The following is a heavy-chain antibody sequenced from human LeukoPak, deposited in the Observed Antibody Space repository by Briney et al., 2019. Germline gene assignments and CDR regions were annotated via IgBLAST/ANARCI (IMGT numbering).Heavy chain of an antibody. J-gene: IGHJ5*02. Sequence: SVTVSCKASGGTFSSYAISWVRQAPGQGLEWMGGITPIFGTANYAQKFQGRVTITADESTSTAYMELSSLRSEDTAVYYCARGSYDFWSGYSENWFDPWGQGTLVTVSS. CDR3: ARGSYDFWSGYSENWFDP. V-gene: IGHV1-69*13. CDR1: GGTFSSYA. D-gene: IGHD3-3*01. CDR2: ITPIFGTA.